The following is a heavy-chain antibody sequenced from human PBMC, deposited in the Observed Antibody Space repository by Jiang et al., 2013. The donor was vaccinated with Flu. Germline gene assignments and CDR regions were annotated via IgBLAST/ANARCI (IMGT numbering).Heavy chain of an antibody. Sequence: VQLVESGGGVVQPGRSLRLSCAASGFTFSSYGMHWVRQAPGKGLEWVAVIWYDGSNKYYADSVKGRFTISRDNSKNTLYLQMNSLRAEDTAVYYCARVMSEYCGGDCYSHKTSYYYYYGMDVWGQGTTVTVSS. CDR2: IWYDGSNK. V-gene: IGHV3-33*01. CDR3: ARVMSEYCGGDCYSHKTSYYYYYGMDV. CDR1: GFTFSSYG. J-gene: IGHJ6*02. D-gene: IGHD2-21*02.